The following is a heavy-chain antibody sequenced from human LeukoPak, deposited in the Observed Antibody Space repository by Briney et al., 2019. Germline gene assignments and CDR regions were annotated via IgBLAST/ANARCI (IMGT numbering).Heavy chain of an antibody. CDR2: INPNRGGT. D-gene: IGHD5-18*01. J-gene: IGHJ4*02. V-gene: IGHV1-2*02. CDR3: ASGYRFRN. CDR1: GYTFTGYY. Sequence: ASVKVSCKASGYTFTGYYMHWVRQAPGQGLEWMGWINPNRGGTDYAQRFQGRVTMTRDTSISTAYMELSRLRYDDTAVYYCASGYRFRNWGQGTLVTVSS.